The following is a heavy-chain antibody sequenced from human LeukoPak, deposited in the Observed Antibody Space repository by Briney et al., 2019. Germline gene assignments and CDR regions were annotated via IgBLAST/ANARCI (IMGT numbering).Heavy chain of an antibody. CDR3: ARDGPYGSGAFDY. CDR1: GFTFSTYS. V-gene: IGHV3-30-3*01. J-gene: IGHJ4*02. CDR2: ISSDGINK. Sequence: GRSLRLPCAASGFTFSTYSMQWVRQAPGKGLEWVAVISSDGINKYYADSVKGRFTTSRDNSKNTLHLQMNSLRVEDTAVYYCARDGPYGSGAFDYWGQGTLVTVSS. D-gene: IGHD2-15*01.